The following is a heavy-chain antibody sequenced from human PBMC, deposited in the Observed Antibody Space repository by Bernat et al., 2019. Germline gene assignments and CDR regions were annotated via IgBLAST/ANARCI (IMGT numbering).Heavy chain of an antibody. CDR2: IYPGDSDT. D-gene: IGHD6-19*01. Sequence: PGESLQISCKSSGYSFASYWIAWVRQVPGKGLEWMGIIYPGDSDTRYSPSFQGQVTMSVDKSISIAYLQWSSLKASDTAMYYCARHITEYSSGWEGFDYWGRGTLVTVS. CDR1: GYSFASYW. V-gene: IGHV5-51*01. CDR3: ARHITEYSSGWEGFDY. J-gene: IGHJ4*02.